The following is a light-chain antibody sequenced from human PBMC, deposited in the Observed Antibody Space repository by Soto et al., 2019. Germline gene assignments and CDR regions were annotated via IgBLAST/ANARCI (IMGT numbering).Light chain of an antibody. Sequence: EVVLTQSPVTLSLSPGERATLSCMASQSFRGLLAWYQQKPGQAPRLLIYDAYNRATGIPPRFSGSGSGTDFTLTISSLEPEHPAVYYCQQRHMWPITFGQGTRMEIK. V-gene: IGKV3-11*01. CDR2: DAY. CDR1: QSFRGL. CDR3: QQRHMWPIT. J-gene: IGKJ5*01.